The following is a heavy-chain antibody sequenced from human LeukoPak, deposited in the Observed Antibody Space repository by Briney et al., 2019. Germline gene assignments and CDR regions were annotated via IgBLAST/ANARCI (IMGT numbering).Heavy chain of an antibody. V-gene: IGHV3-30*18. D-gene: IGHD5-18*01. J-gene: IGHJ4*02. Sequence: GGSLRLSCAASGFTFSSYGMHWVRRAPGKGLEWVAVISYDGSNKYYADSVKGRFTISRDNSKNTLYLQMNSLRAEDTAVYYCAKDLISYGYYWGQGTLVTVSS. CDR2: ISYDGSNK. CDR1: GFTFSSYG. CDR3: AKDLISYGYY.